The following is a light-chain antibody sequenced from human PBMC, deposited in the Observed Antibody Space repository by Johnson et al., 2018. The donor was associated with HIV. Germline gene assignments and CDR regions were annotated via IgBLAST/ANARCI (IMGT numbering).Light chain of an antibody. CDR1: SSNIANNY. J-gene: IGLJ1*01. CDR3: GALASTLSGGLYV. Sequence: QSVLTQPPSVSAAPGQKVTISCSGSSSNIANNYVSWYQQLPGTAPKLLIYDNYKRPSGIPDRFSASKSGTSATLGITGLQTGDEADYYCGALASTLSGGLYVFGTGTKVTVL. V-gene: IGLV1-51*01. CDR2: DNY.